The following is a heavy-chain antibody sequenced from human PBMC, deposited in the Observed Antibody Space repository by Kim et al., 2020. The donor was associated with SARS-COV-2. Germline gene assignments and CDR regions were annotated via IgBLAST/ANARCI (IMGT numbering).Heavy chain of an antibody. D-gene: IGHD3-22*01. CDR1: GGSISPYY. Sequence: SETLSLTCTVSGGSISPYYWSWIRQPPGKRLEYIGYIHYSGSTNYNPSLKSRVTISVDTSKNQFSLKLSSVTAADTAVYYCARGEDYYDTSGYSVWGQGTLITVSS. CDR2: IHYSGST. V-gene: IGHV4-59*01. CDR3: ARGEDYYDTSGYSV. J-gene: IGHJ4*02.